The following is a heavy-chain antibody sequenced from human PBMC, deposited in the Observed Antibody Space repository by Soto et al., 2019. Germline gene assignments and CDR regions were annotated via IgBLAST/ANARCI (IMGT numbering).Heavy chain of an antibody. V-gene: IGHV1-2*04. J-gene: IGHJ4*02. D-gene: IGHD6-6*01. CDR2: INPNSGGT. CDR1: GYTFTGYY. CDR3: ARGRYSSSPGVY. Sequence: ASVKVSCKVSGYTFTGYYMHWVRQAPGQGLEWMGWINPNSGGTNYAQKFQGWVTMTRDTSISTAYMELSRLRSDDTAVYYCARGRYSSSPGVYWGQGTLVTVSS.